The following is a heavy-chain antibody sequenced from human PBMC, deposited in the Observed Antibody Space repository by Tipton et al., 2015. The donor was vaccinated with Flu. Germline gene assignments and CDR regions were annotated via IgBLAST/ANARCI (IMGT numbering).Heavy chain of an antibody. CDR1: GFTFSSYG. V-gene: IGHV3-33*01. D-gene: IGHD1-26*01. J-gene: IGHJ6*02. CDR2: IWYDGNNK. CDR3: ARGGYSGKYYGMDV. Sequence: SLRLSCAASGFTFSSYGMHWVRQAPGKGLEWMVVIWYDGNNKNYADSVRGRFTVSRDNSKNTLYLQMNSLRAEDTAVYYSARGGYSGKYYGMDVWGQGTTVTVSS.